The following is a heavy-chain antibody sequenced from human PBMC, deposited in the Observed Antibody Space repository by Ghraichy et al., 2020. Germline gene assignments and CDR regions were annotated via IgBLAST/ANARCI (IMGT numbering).Heavy chain of an antibody. CDR3: ARSSDPTHYYYYMDV. Sequence: SETLSLTCTVSGGSISSYYWSWIRQPPGKGLEWIGYIYYSGSTNYNPSLKSRVTISVDTSKNQFSLKLSSVTAADTAVYYCARSSDPTHYYYYMDVWGKGTTVTFSS. V-gene: IGHV4-59*08. CDR2: IYYSGST. CDR1: GGSISSYY. J-gene: IGHJ6*03.